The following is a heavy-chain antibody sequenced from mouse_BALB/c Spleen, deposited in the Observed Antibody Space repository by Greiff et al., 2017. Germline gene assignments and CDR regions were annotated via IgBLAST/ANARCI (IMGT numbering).Heavy chain of an antibody. CDR1: GFTFSSYA. D-gene: IGHD1-2*01. Sequence: DVKLVESGGGLVKPGGSLKLSCAASGFTFSSYAMSWVRQSPEKRLEWVAEISSGGSYTYYPDTVTGRFTISRDNAKNTLYLEMSSLRSEDTAMYYCARAPLEGFAYWGQGTLVTVSA. J-gene: IGHJ3*01. CDR2: ISSGGSYT. CDR3: ARAPLEGFAY. V-gene: IGHV5-9-4*01.